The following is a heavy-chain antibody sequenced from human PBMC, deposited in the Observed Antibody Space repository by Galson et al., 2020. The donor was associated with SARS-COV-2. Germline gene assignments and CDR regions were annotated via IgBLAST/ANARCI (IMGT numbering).Heavy chain of an antibody. Sequence: SETLSLTCTVSGGSISSYYWSWIRQPPGKGLEWIGYIYYSGSTNYNPSLKSRVTISVDTSKNQFSLKLSSVTAADTAVYYCARDWRDSSGWYIAFDIWGQGTMVTVSS. CDR1: GGSISSYY. J-gene: IGHJ3*02. V-gene: IGHV4-59*01. CDR2: IYYSGST. D-gene: IGHD6-19*01. CDR3: ARDWRDSSGWYIAFDI.